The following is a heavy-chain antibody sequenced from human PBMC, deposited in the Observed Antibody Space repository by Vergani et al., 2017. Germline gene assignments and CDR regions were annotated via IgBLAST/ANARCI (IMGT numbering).Heavy chain of an antibody. Sequence: EVQLLESGGGLVQPGRSLRLSCAASGFTFDDYAMHWVRQAPGKGLEWVSGISWNSGSIGYADSVKGRFTISRDNAKNSLYLQMNSLRAEDTALYYCARGADYGDYAFDYWGQGTLVTVSS. CDR2: ISWNSGSI. D-gene: IGHD4-17*01. J-gene: IGHJ4*02. CDR3: ARGADYGDYAFDY. CDR1: GFTFDDYA. V-gene: IGHV3-9*01.